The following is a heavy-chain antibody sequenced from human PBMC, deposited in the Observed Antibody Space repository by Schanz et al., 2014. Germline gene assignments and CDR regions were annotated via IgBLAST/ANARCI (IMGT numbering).Heavy chain of an antibody. CDR1: GGTFSTYP. J-gene: IGHJ4*02. Sequence: QVQLVQSGAEVKKPGSSMKVSCKASGGTFSTYPINWLRQAPGQGLEWMGKIIPVLNIATYAQRFQGRVSIAADTSTNTAYMELSSLTSEDTAVHYCARSNYYDNSDYYNSFDYWGQGTLVTVSS. CDR3: ARSNYYDNSDYYNSFDY. D-gene: IGHD3-22*01. V-gene: IGHV1-69*02. CDR2: IIPVLNIA.